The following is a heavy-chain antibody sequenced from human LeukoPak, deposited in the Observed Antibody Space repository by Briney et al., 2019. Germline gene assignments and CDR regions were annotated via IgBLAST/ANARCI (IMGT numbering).Heavy chain of an antibody. V-gene: IGHV3-74*01. CDR1: GFTFSSYW. CDR2: INSDGSST. CDR3: ASLSVGRAGTDY. J-gene: IGHJ4*02. Sequence: GGSLRLSCAASGFTFSSYWMHWVRQAPGKGLVWVSRINSDGSSTSYADSVKGRFTISRDNAKNTLYLQMNSLRAEDTAVYYCASLSVGRAGTDYWGQGTLVTVSS. D-gene: IGHD6-19*01.